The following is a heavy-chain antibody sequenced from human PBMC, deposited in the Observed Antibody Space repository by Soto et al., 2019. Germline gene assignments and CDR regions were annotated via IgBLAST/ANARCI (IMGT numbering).Heavy chain of an antibody. V-gene: IGHV3-48*03. J-gene: IGHJ3*02. CDR2: IGTGGDRI. D-gene: IGHD2-8*01. CDR1: GFALDTYD. Sequence: EEQLVESGGGLVQPGGSLRLSCISSGFALDTYDMSWVRQAPGKALEWISHIGTGGDRIDYADSVKGRFTISRDNARNSLYLQMSGLRDDDTALYYCAGEREFMYAPDDAFNIWGQGTLVTVSS. CDR3: AGEREFMYAPDDAFNI.